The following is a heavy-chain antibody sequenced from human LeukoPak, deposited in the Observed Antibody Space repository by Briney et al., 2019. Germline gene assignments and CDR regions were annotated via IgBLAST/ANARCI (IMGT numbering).Heavy chain of an antibody. D-gene: IGHD3-9*01. CDR2: ISTRGLNT. CDR1: GFTFSTYA. CDR3: AKELTGKYVFDH. Sequence: QPGGSLRLSCVASGFTFSTYAMRWVRQAPGKGREWVSSISTRGLNTYYADAVKGGVTIYRENSKNSVYMQKNRLRGEDTALLYCAKELTGKYVFDHWGQGTLVTVSS. V-gene: IGHV3-23*01. J-gene: IGHJ4*02.